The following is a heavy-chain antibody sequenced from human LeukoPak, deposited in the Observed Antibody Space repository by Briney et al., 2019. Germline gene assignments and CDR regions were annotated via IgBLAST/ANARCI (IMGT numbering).Heavy chain of an antibody. J-gene: IGHJ4*02. Sequence: SETLSLTCTVSGGSITNYYWSWIRQPAGKGLGWIGRIYASGSTNYNPSLKSRVTMSVDTSKNLFSLKLKYVTAADTATYYCAREEYYYDSVGKRYYFDYWGQGTLVTVSS. V-gene: IGHV4-4*07. CDR1: GGSITNYY. D-gene: IGHD3-22*01. CDR3: AREEYYYDSVGKRYYFDY. CDR2: IYASGST.